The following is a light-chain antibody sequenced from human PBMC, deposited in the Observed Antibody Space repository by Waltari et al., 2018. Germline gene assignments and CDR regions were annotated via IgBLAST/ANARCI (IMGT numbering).Light chain of an antibody. CDR2: DAS. J-gene: IGKJ1*01. CDR1: QSVTTK. Sequence: EIVMTQSPATLSVSPGEGATLSVRASQSVTTKLAWYQLRPGQAPRLLIYDASSRATAIPARFSGSGFGTEFTLTISSLQSEDFAVYYCQQYHNWPPWTFGRGTKVEIK. CDR3: QQYHNWPPWT. V-gene: IGKV3D-15*01.